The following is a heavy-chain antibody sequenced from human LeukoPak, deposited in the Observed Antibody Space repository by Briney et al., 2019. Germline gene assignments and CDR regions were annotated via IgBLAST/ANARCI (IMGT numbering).Heavy chain of an antibody. CDR2: IYYSGST. D-gene: IGHD3/OR15-3a*01. Sequence: SETLSLTCTVPGGSISSYYWSWIRQPPGKGLEWIGYIYYSGSTNYNPSLKSRVTISVDTSKNQFSLKLSSVTTADTAVYYCARARLDWTYFDYWGQGTLVTVSS. J-gene: IGHJ4*02. CDR3: ARARLDWTYFDY. CDR1: GGSISSYY. V-gene: IGHV4-59*01.